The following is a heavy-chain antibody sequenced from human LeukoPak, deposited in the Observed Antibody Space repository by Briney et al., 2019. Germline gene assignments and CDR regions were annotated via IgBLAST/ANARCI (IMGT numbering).Heavy chain of an antibody. Sequence: GGSLRLSCIGSGLSLSSYGMSWVRQAPGKGLEWVSSSSGSGGSTYYADSVKGRFTISRDSSENTLYLKMSSLRVEDTAVYFCAKQTAVEGGYDHYWGQGTLVTVSS. CDR3: AKQTAVEGGYDHY. J-gene: IGHJ4*02. CDR1: GLSLSSYG. CDR2: SSGSGGST. V-gene: IGHV3-23*01. D-gene: IGHD5-12*01.